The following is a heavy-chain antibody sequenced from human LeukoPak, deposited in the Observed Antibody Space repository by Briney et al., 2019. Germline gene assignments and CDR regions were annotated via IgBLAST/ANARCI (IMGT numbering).Heavy chain of an antibody. J-gene: IGHJ4*02. CDR1: GFTVSSNY. V-gene: IGHV3-66*01. Sequence: GGSLRLSCAASGFTVSSNYMSWVRQAPGKGLEWVSVIYSGGSTYYADSVKGRFTISRDNSKNTLYLQMNSLGAEDTAVYYCARDGEYSSSWYGSYYFDYWGQGTLVTVSS. D-gene: IGHD6-13*01. CDR3: ARDGEYSSSWYGSYYFDY. CDR2: IYSGGST.